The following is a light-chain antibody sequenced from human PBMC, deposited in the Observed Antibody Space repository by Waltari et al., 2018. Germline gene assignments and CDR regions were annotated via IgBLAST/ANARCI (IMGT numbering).Light chain of an antibody. CDR2: EGS. CDR1: SSDVGSYNL. Sequence: QSALTQPASVSGSPGQSITISCTGTSSDVGSYNLVSWDQQYPGKAPKLMIYEGSKRPSGVSNRFSGSKSGNTASLTISGRQAEDEADYYCCSYAGSSTVYVFGTGTKVTVL. CDR3: CSYAGSSTVYV. J-gene: IGLJ1*01. V-gene: IGLV2-23*01.